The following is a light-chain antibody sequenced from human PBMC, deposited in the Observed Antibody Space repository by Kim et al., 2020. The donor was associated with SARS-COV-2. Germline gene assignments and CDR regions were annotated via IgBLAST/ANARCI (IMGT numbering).Light chain of an antibody. CDR2: GKN. CDR1: SLRSYY. J-gene: IGLJ2*01. V-gene: IGLV3-19*01. CDR3: NSRDSNDNVV. Sequence: VALGQTVRITCKGDSLRSYYATWYQQKPGQAPILVIYGKNNRPSGIPDRFSVSSSGNTASLTITGTQAGDEADYYCNSRDSNDNVVFGGGTKLTVL.